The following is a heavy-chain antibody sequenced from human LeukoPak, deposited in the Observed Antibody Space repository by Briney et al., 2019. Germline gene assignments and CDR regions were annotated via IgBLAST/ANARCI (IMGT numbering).Heavy chain of an antibody. V-gene: IGHV1-18*04. CDR1: GYTFTSYG. D-gene: IGHD3-10*01. J-gene: IGHJ4*02. CDR3: ARGTMVRGVILNFDY. CDR2: ISAYNGNT. Sequence: ASVKVSCKASGYTFTSYGSSWVRQAPGQGLEWMGWISAYNGNTNYAQKLRGRVTMTTDTSTSTAYMELRSLRSDDTAVYYCARGTMVRGVILNFDYWGQGTLGTVSS.